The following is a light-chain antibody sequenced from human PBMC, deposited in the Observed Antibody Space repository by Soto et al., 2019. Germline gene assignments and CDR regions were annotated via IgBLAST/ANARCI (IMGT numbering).Light chain of an antibody. Sequence: SPSTPAMAASVGGRVTLTCLAIQDIGNWMTWYQQKLGKAPKLLIYSASTLVRGVPSRFSGSGSGTDFTLTISSLQPEDFATYYCQNSDSTRWTFGQGTKV. J-gene: IGKJ1*01. CDR3: QNSDSTRWT. CDR2: SAS. CDR1: QDIGNW. V-gene: IGKV1-39*01.